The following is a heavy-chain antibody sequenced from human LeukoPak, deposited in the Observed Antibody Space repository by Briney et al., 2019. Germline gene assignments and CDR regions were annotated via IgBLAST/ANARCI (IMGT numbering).Heavy chain of an antibody. V-gene: IGHV3-66*01. CDR1: GFTFSDYY. CDR3: ARDMTTVTTGDY. D-gene: IGHD4-17*01. Sequence: GGSLRLSCAASGFTFSDYYMSWIRQAPGKGLEWVSVIYSGGSTYYADSVKGRFTISRDISQNTLYLQMNSLRAEDTAVYYCARDMTTVTTGDYWGQGTLVTVSS. J-gene: IGHJ4*02. CDR2: IYSGGST.